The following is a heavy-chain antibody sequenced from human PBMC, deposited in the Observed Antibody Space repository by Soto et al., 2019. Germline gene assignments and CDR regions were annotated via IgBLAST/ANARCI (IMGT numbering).Heavy chain of an antibody. J-gene: IGHJ4*02. CDR3: ARDDWQQLVSYYFDY. CDR1: GYTLTSYA. Sequence: ASVKVSCKASGYTLTSYAMHWVRQAPGQRLEWMGWINAGNGNTKYSQKFQGRVTITRDTSASTAYMELSSLRSEDTAVYYCARDDWQQLVSYYFDYWGQGTLVTVSS. D-gene: IGHD6-13*01. CDR2: INAGNGNT. V-gene: IGHV1-3*01.